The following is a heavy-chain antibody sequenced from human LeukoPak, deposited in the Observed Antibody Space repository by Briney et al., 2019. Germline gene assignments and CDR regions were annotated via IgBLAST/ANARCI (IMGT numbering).Heavy chain of an antibody. J-gene: IGHJ3*02. CDR2: INPNSGGT. CDR3: ARHLYGGNSGTFDI. Sequence: ASVKVSCKASGYTFTGYYMHWVRQAPGQGLEWMGWINPNSGGTNYAQKFQGRVTMTRDTSISTAYMELSRLRSDDTAVYYCARHLYGGNSGTFDIWGQGTMVTVSS. CDR1: GYTFTGYY. V-gene: IGHV1-2*02. D-gene: IGHD4-23*01.